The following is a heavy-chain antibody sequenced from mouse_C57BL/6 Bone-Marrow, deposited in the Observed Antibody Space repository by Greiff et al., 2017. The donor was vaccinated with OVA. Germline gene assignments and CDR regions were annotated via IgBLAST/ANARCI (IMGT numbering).Heavy chain of an antibody. V-gene: IGHV1-52*01. D-gene: IGHD1-1*01. J-gene: IGHJ3*01. Sequence: QVQLKQPGAELVRPGSSVKLSCKASGYTFTSYWMHWVKQRPIQGLEWIGNIDPSDSETHYNQKFKDKATLTVDKSSSTAYMQLSSLTSEDSAVYYCATPYYYGSRGGFAYWGQGTLVTVPA. CDR2: IDPSDSET. CDR3: ATPYYYGSRGGFAY. CDR1: GYTFTSYW.